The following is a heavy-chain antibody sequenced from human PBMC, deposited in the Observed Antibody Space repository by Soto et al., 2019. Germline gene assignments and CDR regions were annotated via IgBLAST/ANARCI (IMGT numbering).Heavy chain of an antibody. V-gene: IGHV1-8*01. Sequence: GASVKVSCTASGYTFTSYDINWVRQATGQGLEWMGWMNPNSGNTGYAQKFQGRVTMTRNTSISTAYMELSSLRSEDTAVYYCARGLRVVVAATTGVLGYWGQGTLVTVSS. D-gene: IGHD2-15*01. CDR3: ARGLRVVVAATTGVLGY. CDR1: GYTFTSYD. CDR2: MNPNSGNT. J-gene: IGHJ4*02.